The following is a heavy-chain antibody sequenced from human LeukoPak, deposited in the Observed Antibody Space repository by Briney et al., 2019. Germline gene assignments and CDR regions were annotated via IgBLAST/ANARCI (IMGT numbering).Heavy chain of an antibody. CDR3: AKDEDFWSGYFDGT. V-gene: IGHV3-30*02. J-gene: IGHJ5*02. CDR1: GFTFKNYD. D-gene: IGHD3-3*01. Sequence: GGSLRLSCVTSGFTFKNYDMEWVRQAPGKGLEWVAFIRYDGSNKYYANSVKGRFTISRDNSKNTLYLQLNSLRTEDTAMYYCAKDEDFWSGYFDGTWGQGTLVSVSS. CDR2: IRYDGSNK.